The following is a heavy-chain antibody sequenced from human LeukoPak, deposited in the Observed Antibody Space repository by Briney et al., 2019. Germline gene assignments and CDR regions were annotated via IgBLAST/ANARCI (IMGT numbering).Heavy chain of an antibody. CDR1: GGSISSYY. Sequence: PSETLSLTCSVSGGSISSYYWSWIRQPPGKGLEWIGYIYYSGSTNYNPSLKSRVTISVDTSKNQFSLKLSSVTAADTAVYYCARLIVPAAQGWFDPWGQGTLVTVSS. D-gene: IGHD2-2*01. CDR3: ARLIVPAAQGWFDP. J-gene: IGHJ5*02. CDR2: IYYSGST. V-gene: IGHV4-59*08.